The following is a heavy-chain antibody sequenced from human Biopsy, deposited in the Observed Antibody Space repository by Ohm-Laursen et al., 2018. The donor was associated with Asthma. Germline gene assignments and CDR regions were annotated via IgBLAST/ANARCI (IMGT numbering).Heavy chain of an antibody. Sequence: GSSVKASRPASGYIFTSDYIHWVRQAPGQGLEWMGIFNPSGGSTSYAQKFQGRVTITADESASTAYMELSSLRSEDTAVYYCARGGGAHFQHWGQGTLVTVSS. CDR2: FNPSGGST. V-gene: IGHV1-46*01. CDR3: ARGGGAHFQH. CDR1: GYIFTSDY. J-gene: IGHJ1*01. D-gene: IGHD2-21*01.